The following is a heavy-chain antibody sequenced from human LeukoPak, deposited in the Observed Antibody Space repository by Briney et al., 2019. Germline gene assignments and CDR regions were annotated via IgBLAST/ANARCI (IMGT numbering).Heavy chain of an antibody. V-gene: IGHV1-8*01. J-gene: IGHJ5*02. D-gene: IGHD2-15*01. Sequence: ASVKVSCKASGYTFTSYDINWVRQATGQGIEWMGWMNTNSGNTGYAQKFQGRITMTRNTSINTVNMELSSLRSEDTAVYYCARDGPPRSPTSGWFDPWGQGTLVTVSS. CDR3: ARDGPPRSPTSGWFDP. CDR1: GYTFTSYD. CDR2: MNTNSGNT.